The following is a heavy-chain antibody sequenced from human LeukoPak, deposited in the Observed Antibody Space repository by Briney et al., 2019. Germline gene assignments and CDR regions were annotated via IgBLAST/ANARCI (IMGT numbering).Heavy chain of an antibody. D-gene: IGHD3-10*01. CDR2: IRSDTTSK. CDR3: AKDRDGSGTYEKFLDV. CDR1: GFTFSYYA. Sequence: PGGSLRLSCATSGFTFSYYAMRWVRQAPGRGLEWVALIRSDTTSKYYADSVKGRFTVSRDNSKNTLYLQMNSLRPEDTAVYHCAKDRDGSGTYEKFLDVWGQGTMVTVSS. J-gene: IGHJ6*02. V-gene: IGHV3-30*02.